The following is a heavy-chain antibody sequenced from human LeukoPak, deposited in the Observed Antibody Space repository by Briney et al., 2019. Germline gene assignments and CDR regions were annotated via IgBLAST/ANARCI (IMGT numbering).Heavy chain of an antibody. CDR2: IYYSGST. CDR3: ARERMQLWLDS. CDR1: GGSVSSGAYY. J-gene: IGHJ5*01. Sequence: PSETLSLTCTVSGGSVSSGAYYWTWIRQHPGKGLEWIGFIYYSGSTYYNPSLKSRITISVDTSKNQFPLKLSSVTAADTAVYYCARERMQLWLDSWGQGTLVTVSS. V-gene: IGHV4-31*03. D-gene: IGHD5-18*01.